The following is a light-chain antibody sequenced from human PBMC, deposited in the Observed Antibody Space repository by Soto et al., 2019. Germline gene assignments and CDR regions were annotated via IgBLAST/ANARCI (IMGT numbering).Light chain of an antibody. Sequence: QSVLTQPPSASGSPGQSVTISCTGTSSDVGAYKYVSWYQQYPGKAPKLMIYEVTKRPSGVPDRFSGSKSGNTASLAVSVHQAEDDADYYCTSYVGNDIWVFGGGTQLTVL. CDR2: EVT. V-gene: IGLV2-8*01. CDR3: TSYVGNDIWV. J-gene: IGLJ3*02. CDR1: SSDVGAYKY.